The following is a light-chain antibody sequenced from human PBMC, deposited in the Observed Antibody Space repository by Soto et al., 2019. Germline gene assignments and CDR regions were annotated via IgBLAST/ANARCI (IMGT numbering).Light chain of an antibody. J-gene: IGKJ4*01. V-gene: IGKV1-5*03. CDR2: KAS. CDR1: RSISSW. Sequence: DIEMTQSPSTVSASVGDRVTITCRASRSISSWLAWYQQKPGKAPKLLIYKASTLESGVPSRFSGSGSGTEFTLTISSVQPDDFATYSCRQYNSIPLTFGGGTKVEIK. CDR3: RQYNSIPLT.